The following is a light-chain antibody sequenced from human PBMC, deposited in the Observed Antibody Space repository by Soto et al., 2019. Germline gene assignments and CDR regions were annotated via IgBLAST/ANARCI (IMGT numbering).Light chain of an antibody. CDR2: EGS. Sequence: QSALTQPASVSGSPGQSITISCTGTSSDVGSYNLVSWYQQHPGKAPKLMIYEGSKRPSGISNRFSGSKSGNTASLTISGLQAEDEADYYCSSYAGSSTYVVFGGGPKLTVL. CDR1: SSDVGSYNL. J-gene: IGLJ2*01. CDR3: SSYAGSSTYVV. V-gene: IGLV2-23*01.